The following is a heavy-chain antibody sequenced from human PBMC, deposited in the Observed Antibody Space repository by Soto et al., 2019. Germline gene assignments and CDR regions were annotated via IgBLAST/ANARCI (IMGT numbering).Heavy chain of an antibody. V-gene: IGHV3-73*01. J-gene: IGHJ4*02. CDR2: IRSKANSYAT. Sequence: GGSLRLSCAASGFTFSGSAMHWVHQASGKGLEWVGRIRSKANSYATAYAASVKGRFTISRDDSKNTAYLQMNSLKTEDTAVYYCTRHTYDSSGYYFDYWGQGTLVTVSS. CDR3: TRHTYDSSGYYFDY. D-gene: IGHD3-22*01. CDR1: GFTFSGSA.